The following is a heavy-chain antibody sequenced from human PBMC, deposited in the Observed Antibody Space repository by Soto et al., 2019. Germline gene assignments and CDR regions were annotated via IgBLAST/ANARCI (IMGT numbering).Heavy chain of an antibody. Sequence: SETLSLTCTVSGGSISSYYWSWIRQPAGKGLEWIGRIYTSGSTNYNPSLKSRVTMSVDTSKNQFSLKLSSVTAADTAVYYCARAXYYYDSSGYYAYYGMDVWGQGTTVTVSS. CDR1: GGSISSYY. CDR3: ARAXYYYDSSGYYAYYGMDV. V-gene: IGHV4-4*07. CDR2: IYTSGST. J-gene: IGHJ6*02. D-gene: IGHD3-22*01.